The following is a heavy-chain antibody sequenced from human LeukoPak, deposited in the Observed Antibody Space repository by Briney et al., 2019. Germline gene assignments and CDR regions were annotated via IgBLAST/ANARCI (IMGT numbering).Heavy chain of an antibody. V-gene: IGHV4-31*03. Sequence: PSETLSLTCTVSGGSISSGGYYWSWIRQHPGKGLEWIGYIYYSGSTYYNPSLKSRATISVDTSKNQFSLKLSSVTAADTAVYYCARGSPRWLPHDYWGQGTLVTVSS. CDR3: ARGSPRWLPHDY. J-gene: IGHJ4*02. D-gene: IGHD3-22*01. CDR1: GGSISSGGYY. CDR2: IYYSGST.